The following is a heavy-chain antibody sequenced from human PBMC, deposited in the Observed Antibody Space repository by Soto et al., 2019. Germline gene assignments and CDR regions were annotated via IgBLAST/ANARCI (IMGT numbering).Heavy chain of an antibody. D-gene: IGHD3-10*01. Sequence: SQTLSLTCAISGDSVSNIDAVWNWIRQSPSRGLEWLGRTYYRSRWHNDYAVSVESRITINPDTSKNQFSLQLISVTPEDTAVYYCARSITGSAYFDYWGQGTLVTVSS. CDR3: ARSITGSAYFDY. V-gene: IGHV6-1*01. CDR1: GDSVSNIDAV. CDR2: TYYRSRWHN. J-gene: IGHJ4*02.